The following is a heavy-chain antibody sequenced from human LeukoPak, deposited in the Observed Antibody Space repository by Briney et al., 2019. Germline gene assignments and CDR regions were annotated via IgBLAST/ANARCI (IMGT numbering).Heavy chain of an antibody. CDR3: AGRPIAFSGGWHSGVDY. V-gene: IGHV4-39*01. Sequence: TSETLSLTCTLSGGSINSSSYYWGWVRQPPGKGLEWIGSIYYRGSTYYNPSLKSRVTLSVDTPKNQLSLKLGSVTAADSAVYYCAGRPIAFSGGWHSGVDYWGQGIPVIVSS. CDR1: GGSINSSSYY. CDR2: IYYRGST. D-gene: IGHD6-19*01. J-gene: IGHJ4*02.